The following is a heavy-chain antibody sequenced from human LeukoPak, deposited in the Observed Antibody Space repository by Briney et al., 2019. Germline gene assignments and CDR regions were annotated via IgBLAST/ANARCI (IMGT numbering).Heavy chain of an antibody. CDR2: INHSGST. CDR1: GGSFSGYY. J-gene: IGHJ4*02. CDR3: ARVGRDIRSDVYFEL. V-gene: IGHV4-34*01. Sequence: SETLSLTCAVYGGSFSGYYWSWIRQPPGKGLEWIGEINHSGSTNYNPSLKSRVTISVDTSKNQFSLKLSSVTAADTAVYYFARVGRDIRSDVYFELWGQETLVSVSS. D-gene: IGHD3-22*01.